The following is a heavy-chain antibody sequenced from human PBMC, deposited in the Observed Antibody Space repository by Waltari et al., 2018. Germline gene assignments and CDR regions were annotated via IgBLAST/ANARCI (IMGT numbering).Heavy chain of an antibody. CDR1: GITFSSHT. Sequence: EVQLLESGGGLVQPGGSLTLSCAASGITFSSHTMRWVRQAPGKWLEWVSTISASGGTFYADSVKGRFTVSRDSSKNTLSLQMNSLRAEDTAVYYCARGPAYYFDYWDQGTLVTVSS. CDR2: ISASGGT. CDR3: ARGPAYYFDY. V-gene: IGHV3-23*01. J-gene: IGHJ4*02.